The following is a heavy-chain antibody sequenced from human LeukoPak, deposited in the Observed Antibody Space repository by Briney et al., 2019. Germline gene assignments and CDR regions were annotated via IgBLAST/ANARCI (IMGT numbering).Heavy chain of an antibody. CDR2: ISNRDNKP. V-gene: IGHV3-23*01. CDR1: GFTFSSYA. Sequence: GGSLRLSCAASGFTFSSYAMSWVRQVPGKGLECVSTISNRDNKPYYADSVKGRLTISRDNSKNTLHLQMNSLTAEDTAMYYCAKATGTLGNWGQGTLVTVSS. CDR3: AKATGTLGN. D-gene: IGHD1-1*01. J-gene: IGHJ4*02.